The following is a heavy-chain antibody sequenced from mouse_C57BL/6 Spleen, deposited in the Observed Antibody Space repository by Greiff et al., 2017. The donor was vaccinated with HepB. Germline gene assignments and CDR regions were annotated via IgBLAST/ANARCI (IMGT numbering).Heavy chain of an antibody. CDR2: IYPGDGDT. Sequence: VHLVESGPELVKPGASVKISCKASGYAFSSSWMNWVKQRPGKGLEWIGRIYPGDGDTNYNGKFKGKATLTADKSSSTAYMQLSSLTSEDSAVYFCARYMLYDGFSFDYWGQGTTLTVSS. V-gene: IGHV1-82*01. D-gene: IGHD2-3*01. CDR3: ARYMLYDGFSFDY. CDR1: GYAFSSSW. J-gene: IGHJ2*01.